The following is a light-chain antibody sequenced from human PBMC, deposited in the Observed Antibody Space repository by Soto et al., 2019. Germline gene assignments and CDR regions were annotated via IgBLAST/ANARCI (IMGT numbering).Light chain of an antibody. CDR1: SSDFGTYNL. J-gene: IGLJ2*01. CDR3: CSYAGGSTFVV. Sequence: QSALTQPASVSGSPGQSITISCTGTSSDFGTYNLVSWYQQHPGKAPKLMIYEGSKRPSGVSNRFSGSKSGNTASLTISGRQAEDEADYYCCSYAGGSTFVVFGGGTKLTVL. V-gene: IGLV2-23*03. CDR2: EGS.